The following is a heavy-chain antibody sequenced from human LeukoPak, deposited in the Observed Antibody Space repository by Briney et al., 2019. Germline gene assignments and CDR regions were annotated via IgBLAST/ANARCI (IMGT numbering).Heavy chain of an antibody. CDR1: GFTFINYV. J-gene: IGHJ3*02. Sequence: TGGSLRLSCAAPGFTFINYVMHWVRQAPGKGLEWVSVIWFVGGDKYYADSVKGRFTISRDNSKNTVYLQMNSLRAEDTAVYYCAKDLSSGYYDACDIWGQGTMVTVSS. CDR2: IWFVGGDK. V-gene: IGHV3-33*06. D-gene: IGHD3-22*01. CDR3: AKDLSSGYYDACDI.